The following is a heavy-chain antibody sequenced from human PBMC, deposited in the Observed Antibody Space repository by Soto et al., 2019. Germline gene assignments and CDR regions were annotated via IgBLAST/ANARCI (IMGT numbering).Heavy chain of an antibody. CDR2: IYYSGST. CDR3: ARGLYESLGFFRFGELDNWFDP. J-gene: IGHJ5*02. Sequence: SETLSLTCTVSGGSISSGGYYWSWIRQHPGKGLEWIGYIYYSGSTYYNPSLKSRVTISVDTSKNQFSLKLSSVTAADTAVYYCARGLYESLGFFRFGELDNWFDPWGQGTLVTVSS. CDR1: GGSISSGGYY. V-gene: IGHV4-31*03. D-gene: IGHD3-10*01.